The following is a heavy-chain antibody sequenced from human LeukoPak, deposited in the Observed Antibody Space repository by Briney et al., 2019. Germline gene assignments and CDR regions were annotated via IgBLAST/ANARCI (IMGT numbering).Heavy chain of an antibody. Sequence: PSETLSLTCAVYGGSFSGYYWSWIRQPPGKGLEWIGEINHSGSTNYNPSLKSRVTISVDTSKNQFSLKLSSVTAADTAVYYCARGPTYYYDSSGYYYPYPSFDYWGQGTLVTVSS. CDR2: INHSGST. V-gene: IGHV4-34*01. CDR1: GGSFSGYY. J-gene: IGHJ4*02. CDR3: ARGPTYYYDSSGYYYPYPSFDY. D-gene: IGHD3-22*01.